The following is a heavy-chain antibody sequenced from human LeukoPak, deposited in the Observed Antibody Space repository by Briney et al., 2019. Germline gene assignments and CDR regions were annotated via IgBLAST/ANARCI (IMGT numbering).Heavy chain of an antibody. Sequence: ASVKASCKASGYTFTGYHIHWVRQAPGQGLEWMGRINPYSGDTNFAQKFQGRVTTTRDTSITTAYMDLSSLTPDDTAVYFCARDQGSLTRSWYTGYWGQGTQVTVSS. V-gene: IGHV1-2*06. D-gene: IGHD6-13*01. CDR3: ARDQGSLTRSWYTGY. CDR2: INPYSGDT. CDR1: GYTFTGYH. J-gene: IGHJ4*02.